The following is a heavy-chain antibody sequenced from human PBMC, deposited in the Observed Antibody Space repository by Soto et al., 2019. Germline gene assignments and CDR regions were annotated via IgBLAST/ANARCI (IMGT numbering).Heavy chain of an antibody. CDR3: ATILRYYYDSSGYYPYYFDY. Sequence: SKTLSLTCTVSGGSISSSSYYWGWIRQPPGKGLEWIGSIYYSGSTYYNPSLKSRVTISVDTSKNQFSLKLSSVTAADTAVYYCATILRYYYDSSGYYPYYFDYWGQGTLVTVSS. V-gene: IGHV4-39*01. CDR1: GGSISSSSYY. CDR2: IYYSGST. D-gene: IGHD3-22*01. J-gene: IGHJ4*02.